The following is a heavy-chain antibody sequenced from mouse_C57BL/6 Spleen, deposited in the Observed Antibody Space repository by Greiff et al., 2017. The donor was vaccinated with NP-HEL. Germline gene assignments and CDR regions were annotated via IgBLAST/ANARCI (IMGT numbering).Heavy chain of an antibody. Sequence: QVQLQQSGAELVMPGASVKLSCKASGYTFTSYWMHWVKQRPGQGLEWIGEIDPSDSYTNYNQKFKGKSTLTVDKSSSTAYMQLSSLTSEDSAVYYCARGITTAGFDYWGQGTTLTVSS. V-gene: IGHV1-69*01. CDR2: IDPSDSYT. J-gene: IGHJ2*01. D-gene: IGHD1-2*01. CDR1: GYTFTSYW. CDR3: ARGITTAGFDY.